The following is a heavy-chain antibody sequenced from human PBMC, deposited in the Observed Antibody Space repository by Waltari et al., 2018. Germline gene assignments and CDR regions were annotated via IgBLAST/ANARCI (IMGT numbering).Heavy chain of an antibody. CDR1: GDSVSRNSAA. D-gene: IGHD7-27*01. V-gene: IGHV6-1*01. CDR2: TYDRSKWSN. CDR3: ARSLNWGFDY. J-gene: IGHJ4*02. Sequence: QVQLQQSGPGLVKPSQTLSLTCAISGDSVSRNSAAWNWIRQSPSRGLEWLGSTYDRSKWSNEYAVSVKSRITINPDTSKNQFSLQLNSVTPEDTAVYYCARSLNWGFDYWGQGTLVTVSS.